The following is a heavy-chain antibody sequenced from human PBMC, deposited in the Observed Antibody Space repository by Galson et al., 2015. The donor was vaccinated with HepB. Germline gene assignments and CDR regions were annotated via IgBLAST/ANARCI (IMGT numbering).Heavy chain of an antibody. Sequence: SLRLSCAASGFTFDDYAMHWVRQAPGKGLEWVSGISWNSGSIGYADSVKGRFTISRDDAKNSLYLQMNSLRAEDTAFYYCAKGSYGSGSYYNDWFDPWGQGTLVTVSS. J-gene: IGHJ5*02. V-gene: IGHV3-9*01. CDR2: ISWNSGSI. CDR1: GFTFDDYA. CDR3: AKGSYGSGSYYNDWFDP. D-gene: IGHD3-10*01.